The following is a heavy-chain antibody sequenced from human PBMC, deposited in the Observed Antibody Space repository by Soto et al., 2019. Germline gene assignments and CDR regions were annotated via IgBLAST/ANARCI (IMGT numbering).Heavy chain of an antibody. CDR1: GGYSSSGGYS. CDR3: ARGQGSGSYLSYYYYSGMAV. J-gene: IGHJ6*02. D-gene: IGHD1-26*01. Sequence: PSETLSLTSSVSGGYSSSGGYSWSWVRQPPGKGLEWIGYIYHSGSTYYNPSLKSRVTISVDRSKNQFSLKLSSVTAADTAVYYCARGQGSGSYLSYYYYSGMAVWGQGTTVTVSS. V-gene: IGHV4-30-2*01. CDR2: IYHSGST.